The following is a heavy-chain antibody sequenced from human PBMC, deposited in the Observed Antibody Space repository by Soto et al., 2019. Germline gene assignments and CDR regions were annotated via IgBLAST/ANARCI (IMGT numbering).Heavy chain of an antibody. J-gene: IGHJ6*02. CDR2: IDPSYSYT. CDR1: GYSFTSYW. CDR3: ARQLWLRYYYYGMDV. Sequence: GSSLNLSCKGSGYSFTSYWISWVRQMPGKGLEWMGRIDPSYSYTNYSPSFQGHVTISADKSISTAYLQWSSLKASDTAMYYCARQLWLRYYYYGMDVWGQGTTVTVSS. D-gene: IGHD5-18*01. V-gene: IGHV5-10-1*01.